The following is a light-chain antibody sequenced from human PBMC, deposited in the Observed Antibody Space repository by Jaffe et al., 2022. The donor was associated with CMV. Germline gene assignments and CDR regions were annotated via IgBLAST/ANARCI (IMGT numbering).Light chain of an antibody. CDR2: EVS. CDR1: SSDVGGFNY. V-gene: IGLV2-8*01. CDR3: SSHSGSKNVV. Sequence: QSALTQPPSASGSPGQSVTISCTGTSSDVGGFNYVSWYQQHPGRAPKVMIYEVSKRPSGVPDRFSGSKSGVTASLTVSGLQADDEADYYCSSHSGSKNVVFGGGTKLTVL. J-gene: IGLJ3*02.